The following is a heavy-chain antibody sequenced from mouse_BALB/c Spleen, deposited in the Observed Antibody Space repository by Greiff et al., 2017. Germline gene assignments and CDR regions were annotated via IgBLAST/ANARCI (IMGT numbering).Heavy chain of an antibody. CDR2: IDPYNGGT. Sequence: VQLKQSGPELEKPGASVKISCKASGYSFTGYNMNWVKQSNGKSLEWIGNIDPYNGGTSYNQKFKGKATLTVDKSSSTAYMQLKSLTSEDSAVYYCARNGNYEFAYWGQGTLVTVSA. J-gene: IGHJ3*01. CDR3: ARNGNYEFAY. D-gene: IGHD2-1*01. V-gene: IGHV1S135*01. CDR1: GYSFTGYN.